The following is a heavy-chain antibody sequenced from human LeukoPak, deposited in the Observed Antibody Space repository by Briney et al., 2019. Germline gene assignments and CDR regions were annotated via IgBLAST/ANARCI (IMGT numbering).Heavy chain of an antibody. CDR2: IHYSGNANYNPSL. CDR3: ARDGYSYGYGAFDI. D-gene: IGHD5-18*01. CDR1: GGSISSYY. V-gene: IGHV4-59*01. Sequence: SETLSLTCTVSGGSISSYYWSWIRQPPGKGLEWIGYIHYSGNANYNPSLNYNPSLKSRVTISVDTSKNQFSLKLSSVTAADTAVYYCARDGYSYGYGAFDIWGQGTMVTVSS. J-gene: IGHJ3*02.